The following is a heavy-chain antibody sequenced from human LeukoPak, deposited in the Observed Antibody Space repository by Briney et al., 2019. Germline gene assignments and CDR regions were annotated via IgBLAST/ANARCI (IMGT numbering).Heavy chain of an antibody. CDR3: ARAPARRQQLVADNWFDP. CDR1: GYTFTSYG. J-gene: IGHJ5*02. V-gene: IGHV1-69*04. D-gene: IGHD6-13*01. CDR2: IIPILGIA. Sequence: ASVKVSCKASGYTFTSYGISWVRQAPGQGLEWMGRIIPILGIANYAQKFQGRVTITADKSTSTAYMELSSLRSEDTAVYYCARAPARRQQLVADNWFDPWGQGTLVTVSS.